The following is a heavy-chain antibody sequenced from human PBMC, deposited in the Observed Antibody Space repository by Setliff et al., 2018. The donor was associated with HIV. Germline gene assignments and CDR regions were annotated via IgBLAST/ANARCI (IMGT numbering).Heavy chain of an antibody. CDR1: GGSISSYC. CDR2: IFTSGST. CDR3: AGRIDNSGSFPDKNWFDT. V-gene: IGHV4-4*09. D-gene: IGHD3-10*01. Sequence: SETLSLTCTVSGGSISSYCWNWIRQSPGRGLEWIGYIFTSGSTKYNPSLQSRVTMSIDTSKNQFSLKLTSVTAADTAVYYCAGRIDNSGSFPDKNWFDTWGQGSLVTVSS. J-gene: IGHJ5*02.